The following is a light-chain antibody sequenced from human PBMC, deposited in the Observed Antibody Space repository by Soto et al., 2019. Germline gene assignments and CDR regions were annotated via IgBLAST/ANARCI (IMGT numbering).Light chain of an antibody. CDR2: FNTDGSH. CDR3: QTWGTGIWV. Sequence: QLVLTQMSSASASLGASVKLTCTLTSGHITHAIAWHQQQPEKGPRFLMKFNTDGSHSKGDGIPDRFSGSTSGADHYLTISSLQSEDEADYYCQTWGTGIWVFGGGTKLTV. CDR1: SGHITHA. J-gene: IGLJ3*02. V-gene: IGLV4-69*01.